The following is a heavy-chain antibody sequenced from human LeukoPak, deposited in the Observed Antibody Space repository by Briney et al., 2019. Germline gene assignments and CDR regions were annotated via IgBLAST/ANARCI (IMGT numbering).Heavy chain of an antibody. D-gene: IGHD1-26*01. CDR1: GYNFDGYY. V-gene: IGHV1-2*02. J-gene: IGHJ4*02. CDR3: ARGEGIVGSTGLSY. CDR2: INPNTDDT. Sequence: ASVKVSCTASGYNFDGYYIHWVRQPPGQGLEWMAWINPNTDDTHFAQKFQDRVTLSRDNSISTAYLELRSLRYDDTAVYYCARGEGIVGSTGLSYWGQGTLVSVSS.